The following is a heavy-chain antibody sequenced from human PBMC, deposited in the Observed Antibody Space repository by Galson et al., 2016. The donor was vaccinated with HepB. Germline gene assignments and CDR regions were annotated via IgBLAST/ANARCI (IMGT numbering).Heavy chain of an antibody. D-gene: IGHD2-21*01. CDR3: AREWWLRENWFDP. CDR1: GDSVSNNSAA. Sequence: CAISGDSVSNNSAAWSWIRQSPSRGLEWLGRTYYRSKWYNDYAASVKSRITINPDTSKNQFSLQLNFVTPEDTAVYFCAREWWLRENWFDPWGQGTLVTVPS. CDR2: TYYRSKWYN. V-gene: IGHV6-1*01. J-gene: IGHJ5*02.